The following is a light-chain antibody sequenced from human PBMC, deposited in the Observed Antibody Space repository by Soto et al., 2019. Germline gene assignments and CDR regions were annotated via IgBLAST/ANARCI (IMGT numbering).Light chain of an antibody. Sequence: DIQMTQSPSSLSASVGDRVTITFQASQNINNYLNCYQQKPGRAPKLLIYDASNLEAGVPSRFRGSGSGTDFTFTISRLQPDDIPTYYCQQYENPPTFGQGTRLAI. CDR2: DAS. V-gene: IGKV1-33*01. CDR3: QQYENPPT. J-gene: IGKJ5*01. CDR1: QNINNY.